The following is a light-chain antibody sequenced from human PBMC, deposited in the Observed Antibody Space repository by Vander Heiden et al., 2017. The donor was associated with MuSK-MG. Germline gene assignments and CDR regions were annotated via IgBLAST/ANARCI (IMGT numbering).Light chain of an antibody. Sequence: DIQITQSPSSLSASVGDSVTITFHASQDISNYLNWYQQKPGKAPKLLIYDASKWEKGVPQRFSGSGSGTDFTFTNSSLQPEDIATHYWQQDNNLYPFGQGTRAEIK. V-gene: IGKV1-33*01. CDR1: QDISNY. CDR2: DAS. CDR3: QQDNNLYP. J-gene: IGKJ5*01.